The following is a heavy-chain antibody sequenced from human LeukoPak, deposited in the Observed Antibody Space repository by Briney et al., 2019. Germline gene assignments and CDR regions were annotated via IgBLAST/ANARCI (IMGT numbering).Heavy chain of an antibody. V-gene: IGHV3-48*01. CDR3: ARDQAYSFDY. Sequence: GGSLRLSRAASGFTFSAYSMNWVRQAPEKGLEWVSYIGSSSSPIYYADSVKGRFTISRDNAKNSLYLQMDSLRAEDTAVYYCARDQAYSFDYWGQGTLVTVSS. CDR1: GFTFSAYS. CDR2: IGSSSSPI. D-gene: IGHD4-11*01. J-gene: IGHJ4*02.